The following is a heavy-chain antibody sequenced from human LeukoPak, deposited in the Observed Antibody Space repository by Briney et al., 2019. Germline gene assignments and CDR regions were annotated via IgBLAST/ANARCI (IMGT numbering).Heavy chain of an antibody. V-gene: IGHV3-23*01. CDR3: AKEAAMFEVGAYDY. CDR1: GFTFSNYG. D-gene: IGHD1-26*01. Sequence: GGSLRLSCPVSGFTFSNYGMTWVRQAPGKGLEWVSTISGSGGSTWYADSVKGRFTISRDESTNTLYPQMNSLRAEDTAVYYCAKEAAMFEVGAYDYWGQGTLVTVSS. J-gene: IGHJ4*02. CDR2: ISGSGGST.